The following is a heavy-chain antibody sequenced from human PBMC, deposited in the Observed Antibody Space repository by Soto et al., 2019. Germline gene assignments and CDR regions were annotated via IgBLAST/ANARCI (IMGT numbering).Heavy chain of an antibody. J-gene: IGHJ5*02. CDR1: GGTFSNYA. V-gene: IGHV1-69*13. Sequence: QVQLVQSGPEVKKPGSSVKVSCKASGGTFSNYAITWVRQAPGQGLEWLGRIIPIFGSANYAQKFQGRVTITADESTTTAYMELSSLRSDDTAGYYCEKAGGKYGAFGHWFVPWDQGTHVT. D-gene: IGHD1-1*01. CDR2: IIPIFGSA. CDR3: EKAGGKYGAFGHWFVP.